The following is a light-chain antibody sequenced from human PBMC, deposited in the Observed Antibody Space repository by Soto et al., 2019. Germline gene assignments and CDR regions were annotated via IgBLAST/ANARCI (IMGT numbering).Light chain of an antibody. J-gene: IGLJ1*01. CDR3: CSYAGDYSYV. CDR1: SSDVGIYIY. CDR2: EVT. Sequence: QSALTQPRSVSGSPGQSVTISCTGTSSDVGIYIYVSWYQQHPGKAPKLLIYEVTKRPSGVPDRFSGSKSGNTASLTISGLQAEDEADYYCCSYAGDYSYVFGTGTKV. V-gene: IGLV2-11*01.